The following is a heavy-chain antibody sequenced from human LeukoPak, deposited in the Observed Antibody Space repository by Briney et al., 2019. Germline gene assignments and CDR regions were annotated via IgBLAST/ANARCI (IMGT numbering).Heavy chain of an antibody. CDR3: AIGYSSSPEGYFDY. J-gene: IGHJ4*02. CDR1: DGSITNYY. V-gene: IGHV4-59*08. CDR2: ISYSGST. D-gene: IGHD6-13*01. Sequence: PSETLSLTCTVSDGSITNYYWSWIRQPPGKGLEWIGYISYSGSTNYNPSLKSRVTISVDTSKNQFSLKLSSVTAADTAVYYCAIGYSSSPEGYFDYWGQGTLVTVSS.